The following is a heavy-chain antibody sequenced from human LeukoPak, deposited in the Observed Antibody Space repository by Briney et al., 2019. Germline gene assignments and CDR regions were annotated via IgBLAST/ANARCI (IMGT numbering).Heavy chain of an antibody. D-gene: IGHD2-2*02. CDR2: IIPIYGTA. CDR3: ARAGVGVYCSSTSCYTGVDC. Sequence: SVKVSCKASGGTFSSYAISWVRQAPGQGLEWMGGIIPIYGTANYAQKFQGRVTITADESTSTAYMELSSLRSEDTAVYYCARAGVGVYCSSTSCYTGVDCWGQGTLVTVSS. J-gene: IGHJ4*02. CDR1: GGTFSSYA. V-gene: IGHV1-69*13.